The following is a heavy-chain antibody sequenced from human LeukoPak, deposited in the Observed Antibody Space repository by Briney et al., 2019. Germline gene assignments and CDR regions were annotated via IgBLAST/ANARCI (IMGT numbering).Heavy chain of an antibody. J-gene: IGHJ4*02. CDR1: GGSISSYH. D-gene: IGHD5-24*01. CDR3: ARGGMATVHFDY. V-gene: IGHV4-59*01. CDR2: IYYSGST. Sequence: NPSGTLSLTCTVSGGSISSYHWSWIRQPPGKGLEWIGYIYYSGSTNYNPSLKSRVTISVDTSKNQFSLKLSSVTAADTAVYYCARGGMATVHFDYWGQGTLVTVSS.